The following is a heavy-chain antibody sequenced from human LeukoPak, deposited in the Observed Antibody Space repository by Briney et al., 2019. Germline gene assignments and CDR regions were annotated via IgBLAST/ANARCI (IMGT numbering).Heavy chain of an antibody. Sequence: GTSVKVSCKASGYTFTGHYLRWVRQAPGQGPEWMGWINPKSGGTNYAQKYQGRVTMTRDTSISTAYMEVSRLRSDDTAVYYCARDPGLKGSYWYFDLWGRGTLVTVSS. CDR2: INPKSGGT. D-gene: IGHD3/OR15-3a*01. CDR3: ARDPGLKGSYWYFDL. CDR1: GYTFTGHY. J-gene: IGHJ2*01. V-gene: IGHV1-2*02.